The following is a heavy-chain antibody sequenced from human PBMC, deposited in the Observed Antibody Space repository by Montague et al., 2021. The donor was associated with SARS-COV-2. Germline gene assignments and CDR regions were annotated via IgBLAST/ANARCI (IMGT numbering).Heavy chain of an antibody. CDR1: GFTFSSYG. Sequence: SLRLSCAASGFTFSSYGMHWVRQAPVKGLEWVAVISYDGSNKYYADSVKGRFTISRDNSKNTLYLQMNSLRAEDTAVYYCAKDSRGGYCSSTSCYDPWYYFDYWGQGTLVTASS. D-gene: IGHD2-2*01. CDR3: AKDSRGGYCSSTSCYDPWYYFDY. V-gene: IGHV3-30*18. J-gene: IGHJ4*02. CDR2: ISYDGSNK.